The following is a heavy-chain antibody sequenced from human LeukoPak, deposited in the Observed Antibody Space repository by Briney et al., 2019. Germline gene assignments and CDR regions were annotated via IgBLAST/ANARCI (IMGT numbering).Heavy chain of an antibody. CDR3: AKDTSYGDRGH. CDR1: GFTFSSYA. V-gene: IGHV3-23*01. Sequence: GSLRLSCAASGFTFSSYAMSWVRQAPGKGLEWVSGISGSGDNTYYTDSVKGRFTISRDNSRSTLFLHLSSLRAEDTALYYCAKDTSYGDRGHWGQGTLVTVSS. CDR2: ISGSGDNT. D-gene: IGHD4-17*01. J-gene: IGHJ4*02.